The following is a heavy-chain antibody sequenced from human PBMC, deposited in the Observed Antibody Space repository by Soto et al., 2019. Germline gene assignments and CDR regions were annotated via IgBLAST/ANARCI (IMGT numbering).Heavy chain of an antibody. J-gene: IGHJ3*02. V-gene: IGHV3-30*18. CDR1: RFPFSYYA. CDR3: AKEGTGLYNAFDI. Sequence: QVQLVESRGGVVRPGRSLRLSCAASRFPFSYYAMHWVRQALGKGLEFVAVLLDDGSKYYADSVKGRFTNSKDNSMKTVDLEMSSRRPDDTALYYCAKEGTGLYNAFDIWGQGTMVTVS. CDR2: LLDDGSK. D-gene: IGHD3-10*01.